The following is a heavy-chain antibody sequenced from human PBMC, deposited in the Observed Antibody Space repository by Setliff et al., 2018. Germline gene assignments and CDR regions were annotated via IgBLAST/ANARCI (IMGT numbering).Heavy chain of an antibody. Sequence: ASVKVSCKAFGYTFAKYGTSWVRQAPGQGLEWMGWISGYNGYTVYAQKLQGRVTMTTDTSTSTAYMELRGLSSDDTAVYYCARAPSSIGVGGSLLHWGQGTLVTVSS. CDR2: ISGYNGYT. V-gene: IGHV1-18*01. CDR1: GYTFAKYG. CDR3: ARAPSSIGVGGSLLH. D-gene: IGHD6-19*01. J-gene: IGHJ4*02.